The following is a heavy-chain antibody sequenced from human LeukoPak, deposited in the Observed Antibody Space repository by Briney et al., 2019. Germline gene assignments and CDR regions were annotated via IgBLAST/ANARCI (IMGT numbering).Heavy chain of an antibody. CDR1: GFTFTTYD. CDR2: ILYDGSNK. CDR3: AKLDYYDSSGYYYRDDAFDI. J-gene: IGHJ3*02. V-gene: IGHV3-30*18. Sequence: GGSLRLSCAASGFTFTTYDLHWVRQAPGKGLEWVAVILYDGSNKYYADSVKGRFTISRDNSKSTLYLQMNSLRAEDTAVYYCAKLDYYDSSGYYYRDDAFDIWGQGTMVTVSS. D-gene: IGHD3-22*01.